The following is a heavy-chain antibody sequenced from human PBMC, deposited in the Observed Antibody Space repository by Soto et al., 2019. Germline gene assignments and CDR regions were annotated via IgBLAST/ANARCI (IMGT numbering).Heavy chain of an antibody. CDR3: ARWGHIVPVSPTDFDH. CDR1: GFTLTTYW. D-gene: IGHD2-21*01. J-gene: IGHJ4*02. CDR2: ISPDGSNR. Sequence: PGRSLRLSCAASGFTLTTYWMKWVRQTPGKGQMWVSRISPDGSNRGYADSVEGRFTVSRDNAKNTLYLQMHSLRAEDTAMYYCARWGHIVPVSPTDFDHWGEGTLVTVSS. V-gene: IGHV3-74*01.